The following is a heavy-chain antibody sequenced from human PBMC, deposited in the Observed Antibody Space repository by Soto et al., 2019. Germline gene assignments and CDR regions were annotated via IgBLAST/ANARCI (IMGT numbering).Heavy chain of an antibody. CDR3: ARVRGTTIDY. Sequence: GASVKVSCKASGCPFTGTSGISWVRQAPGQGLEWMGWISPSKGNTDYAQKVQGRITMTTDTSTTTAYMELRNLRSDDTAVYYCARVRGTTIDYWGRGTQVTVSS. J-gene: IGHJ4*02. V-gene: IGHV1-18*01. CDR1: GCPFTGTSG. CDR2: ISPSKGNT.